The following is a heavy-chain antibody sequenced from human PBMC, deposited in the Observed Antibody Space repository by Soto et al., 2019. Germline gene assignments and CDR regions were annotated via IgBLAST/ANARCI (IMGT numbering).Heavy chain of an antibody. Sequence: SETVSLTCTVSGGSISSDGHYWSWIRQHPGKGLEWIGYIYYSGSTHYNPSVKSRVTISVDTSKNQFSLKLSSVTAADTAVYYCARDVRGYYYDTTGYLDYWGQGTLVTVSS. J-gene: IGHJ4*02. CDR2: IYYSGST. CDR1: GGSISSDGHY. D-gene: IGHD3-22*01. V-gene: IGHV4-31*03. CDR3: ARDVRGYYYDTTGYLDY.